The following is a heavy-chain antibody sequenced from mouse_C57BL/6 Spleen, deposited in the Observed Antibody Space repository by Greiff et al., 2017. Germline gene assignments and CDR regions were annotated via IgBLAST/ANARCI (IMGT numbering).Heavy chain of an antibody. Sequence: QVQLQQSGPELVKPGASVKISCKASGYAFSSSWMNWVKQRPGKGLEWIGRIYPGDGDTNYNGKFKGKATLTADKSSSTAYMQLSSLTSEDSAVYFCAREPYYGNPYYAMDYWGQGTSVTVSS. D-gene: IGHD2-10*01. CDR2: IYPGDGDT. J-gene: IGHJ4*01. CDR1: GYAFSSSW. CDR3: AREPYYGNPYYAMDY. V-gene: IGHV1-82*01.